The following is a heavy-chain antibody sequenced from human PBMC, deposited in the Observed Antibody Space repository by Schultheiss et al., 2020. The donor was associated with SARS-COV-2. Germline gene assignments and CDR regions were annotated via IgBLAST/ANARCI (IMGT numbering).Heavy chain of an antibody. D-gene: IGHD2-15*01. Sequence: ETLSLTCAVYGGSFSGYYWSWIRQPPGKGLEWIGEINHSGSTNYNPSLKSRVTISVDTSKNQFSLKLSSVTAADTAVYYCARGGIVVVVAAPNYYYYGMDVWGQGTTVTVSS. CDR3: ARGGIVVVVAAPNYYYYGMDV. V-gene: IGHV4-34*01. CDR1: GGSFSGYY. CDR2: INHSGST. J-gene: IGHJ6*02.